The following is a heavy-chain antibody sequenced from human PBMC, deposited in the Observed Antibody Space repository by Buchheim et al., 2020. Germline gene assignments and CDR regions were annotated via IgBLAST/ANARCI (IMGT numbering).Heavy chain of an antibody. J-gene: IGHJ4*02. V-gene: IGHV3-30*18. D-gene: IGHD3-3*01. Sequence: QVQLVESGGGVVQTGGSLRLSCAASGFNFNNYGMHWLRQAPGKGLEWVGVISYDGSNQFYVDSVKGRFTISRDNFKNTLSLQMNSLRPEDTAVYYCAKDFSYTNFFDSWGQGTL. CDR3: AKDFSYTNFFDS. CDR2: ISYDGSNQ. CDR1: GFNFNNYG.